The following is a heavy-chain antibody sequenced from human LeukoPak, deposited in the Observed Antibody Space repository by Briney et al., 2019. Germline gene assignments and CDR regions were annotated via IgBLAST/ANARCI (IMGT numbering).Heavy chain of an antibody. CDR1: GGSISSYY. Sequence: SETLSLTCTVSGGSISSYYWSWIRQPPGKGLEWIGEINHSGSTNYNPSLKSRVTISVDTSKNQFSLKLSSVTAADTAVYYCARRSSRGIAAAGTGGWYFDLWGRGTLVTVSS. V-gene: IGHV4-34*01. CDR2: INHSGST. J-gene: IGHJ2*01. CDR3: ARRSSRGIAAAGTGGWYFDL. D-gene: IGHD6-13*01.